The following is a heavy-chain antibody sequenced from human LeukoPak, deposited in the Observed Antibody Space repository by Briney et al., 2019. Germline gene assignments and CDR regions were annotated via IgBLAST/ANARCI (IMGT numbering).Heavy chain of an antibody. J-gene: IGHJ5*02. V-gene: IGHV3-9*01. CDR2: ISWNSGSI. CDR1: GFTFDDYA. CDR3: AKGVYGSGSYNWFDP. D-gene: IGHD3-10*01. Sequence: GRSLRLSCAASGFTFDDYAMHWVRQAPGKGLEWVSGISWNSGSIGYADSVKGRFTISRDNAKNSLYLQMNSLRAEDTALYYCAKGVYGSGSYNWFDPWGQGTLVTVSS.